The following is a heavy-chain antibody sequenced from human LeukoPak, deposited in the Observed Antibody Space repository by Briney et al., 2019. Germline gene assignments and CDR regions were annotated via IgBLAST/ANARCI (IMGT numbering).Heavy chain of an antibody. V-gene: IGHV3-48*03. CDR1: GFTFSSYE. Sequence: GGSPRLSCAASGFTFSSYEMNWVRQAPGKGLEWVSSISRSGSTKYYADSVKGRFTISRDNAKNSLYLQMNSLRAEDTAVYYCARDPIYCSSTSCYGKHFDYWGQGTLVTVSS. D-gene: IGHD2-2*01. CDR2: ISRSGSTK. J-gene: IGHJ4*02. CDR3: ARDPIYCSSTSCYGKHFDY.